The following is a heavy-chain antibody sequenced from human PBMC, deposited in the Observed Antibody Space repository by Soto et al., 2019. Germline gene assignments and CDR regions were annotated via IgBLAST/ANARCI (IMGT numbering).Heavy chain of an antibody. D-gene: IGHD3-3*01. J-gene: IGHJ6*02. CDR3: AWSGYFHYYYYGMDV. V-gene: IGHV1-69*13. Sequence: ASVKVSCKASGGTFSSYAISWVRQAPGQGLEWMGGIIPIFGTANYAQKFQGRVTITADESTSTAYMEPSSLRSEDTAVYYCAWSGYFHYYYYGMDVWGQGTTVTVSS. CDR2: IIPIFGTA. CDR1: GGTFSSYA.